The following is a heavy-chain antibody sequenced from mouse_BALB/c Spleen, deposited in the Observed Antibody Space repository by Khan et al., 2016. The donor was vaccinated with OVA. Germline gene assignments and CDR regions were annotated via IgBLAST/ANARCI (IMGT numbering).Heavy chain of an antibody. V-gene: IGHV3-2*02. D-gene: IGHD2-4*01. CDR1: GYSITSEYT. Sequence: VQLKESGPGLVKPSQSLSLTCTVTGYSITSEYTWNWIRQFPGNKLEWMGFISYSGNTRYNPSLKSRISITRDTSKNQFFLQLNSVTSEDTATXYCARKDYDDYDPFPYWGQGTLVTVSA. CDR2: ISYSGNT. J-gene: IGHJ3*01. CDR3: ARKDYDDYDPFPY.